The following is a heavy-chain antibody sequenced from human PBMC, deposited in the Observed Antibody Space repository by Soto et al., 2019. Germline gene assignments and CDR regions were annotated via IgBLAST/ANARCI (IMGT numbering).Heavy chain of an antibody. Sequence: QVQLVQSGAEVKKPGASVKVSCKASGYTFTSYYMHWVRQAPGQGLEWMGIINPSGGSTSYAQKFQGRVTMTRDTSTSTVYMELSSLRSEDTAVYYCARVRRDGYNYYYYGMDVWGQGTTVTVSS. J-gene: IGHJ6*02. V-gene: IGHV1-46*01. CDR3: ARVRRDGYNYYYYGMDV. CDR2: INPSGGST. D-gene: IGHD5-12*01. CDR1: GYTFTSYY.